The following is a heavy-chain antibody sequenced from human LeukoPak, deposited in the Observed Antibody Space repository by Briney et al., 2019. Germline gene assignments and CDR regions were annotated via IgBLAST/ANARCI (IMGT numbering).Heavy chain of an antibody. V-gene: IGHV1-2*02. D-gene: IGHD5-18*01. CDR2: INPNSGGT. CDR1: GYTFAGYY. J-gene: IGHJ4*02. CDR3: ARGTRYSYGKFDY. Sequence: GASVKVSCKASGYTFAGYYMHWVRQAPGQGLAWMGWINPNSGGTNYAQKFQGRVTMTRDTSISTAYMELSRLRSDDTAVYYCARGTRYSYGKFDYWGQGTLVTVSS.